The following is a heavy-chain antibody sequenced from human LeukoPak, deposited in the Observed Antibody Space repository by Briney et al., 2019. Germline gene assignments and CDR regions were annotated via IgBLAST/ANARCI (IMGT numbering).Heavy chain of an antibody. D-gene: IGHD1-26*01. Sequence: GASVKVSCKASGYNFTGYYMHWVRQAPGQGLEWMGWISAYNGNTNYAQKLQGRVTMTTDTSTSTAYMELRSLRSDDTAVYYCARYPLIVGGVAFDIGGQGTMVTVSA. CDR2: ISAYNGNT. CDR3: ARYPLIVGGVAFDI. J-gene: IGHJ3*02. CDR1: GYNFTGYY. V-gene: IGHV1-18*04.